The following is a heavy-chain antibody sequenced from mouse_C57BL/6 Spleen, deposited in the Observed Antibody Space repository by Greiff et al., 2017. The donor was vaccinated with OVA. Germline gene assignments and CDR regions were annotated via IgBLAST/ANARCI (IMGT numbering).Heavy chain of an antibody. Sequence: VQLKQSGPVLVKPGASVKMSCKASGYTFTDYYMNWVKQSHGKSLEWIGVINPYNGGTSYNQKFKGKATLTVDKSSSTAYMELNSLTSEDSAVYYCARGGDYVPFAYWGQGTLVTVSA. CDR1: GYTFTDYY. CDR2: INPYNGGT. CDR3: ARGGDYVPFAY. J-gene: IGHJ3*01. V-gene: IGHV1-19*01. D-gene: IGHD2-4*01.